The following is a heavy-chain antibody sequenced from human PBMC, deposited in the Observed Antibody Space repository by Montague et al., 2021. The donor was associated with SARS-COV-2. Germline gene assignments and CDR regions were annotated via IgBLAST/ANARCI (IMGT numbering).Heavy chain of an antibody. D-gene: IGHD3-10*01. V-gene: IGHV4-61*02. J-gene: IGHJ6*02. CDR3: ARVGVGTMVRGVIPAYYYYGMDV. CDR1: GGSISSGSYY. Sequence: TLSLTCTVSGGSISSGSYYWSWIRQPAGKGLEWIGRIYTSGSTNYNPSLKSRVTISVDTSKNQFSLKLSSVTAADTAGYYCARVGVGTMVRGVIPAYYYYGMDVWGQGTTVTVSS. CDR2: IYTSGST.